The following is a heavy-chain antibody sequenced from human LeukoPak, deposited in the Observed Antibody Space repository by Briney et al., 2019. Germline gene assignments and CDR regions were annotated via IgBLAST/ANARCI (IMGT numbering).Heavy chain of an antibody. CDR2: ISGSGSTT. CDR1: GFTFSNYA. V-gene: IGHV3-23*01. J-gene: IGHJ4*02. Sequence: GGSLRLSCAASGFTFSNYAMSWVRQAPGKGLEWVSGISGSGSTTYYADSVKGRFTISRDNSKNTLYLQMNSLRAEDTAVYYCARSRTTVTSPDYWGQGTLVTVSS. CDR3: ARSRTTVTSPDY. D-gene: IGHD4-17*01.